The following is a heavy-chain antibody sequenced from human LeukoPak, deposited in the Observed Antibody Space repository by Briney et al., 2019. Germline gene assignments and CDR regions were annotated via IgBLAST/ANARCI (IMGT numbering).Heavy chain of an antibody. Sequence: SETLSLTCAVYGGSFSGYYCSWIRQPPGKGLEWIGEINHSGSTNYNPSLKSRVTISVDTSKNQFSLKLSSVTAADTAVYYCARGTMVRGVLCDYWGQGTLVTVSS. CDR3: ARGTMVRGVLCDY. CDR1: GGSFSGYY. J-gene: IGHJ4*02. V-gene: IGHV4-34*01. CDR2: INHSGST. D-gene: IGHD3-10*01.